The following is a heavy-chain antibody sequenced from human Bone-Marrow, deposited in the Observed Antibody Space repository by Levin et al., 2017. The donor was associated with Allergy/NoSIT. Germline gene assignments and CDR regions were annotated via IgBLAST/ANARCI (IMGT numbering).Heavy chain of an antibody. CDR2: IHYSGTT. Sequence: SETLSLTCTVSGGSINGGGYYWSWIRQHPGKGLEWIGYIHYSGTTYYNPSLKSRITILVDTSKNHFSLKLTSVTAADTALYYCASSSIAVSGSFDYWGQGTLVTVSS. D-gene: IGHD6-19*01. V-gene: IGHV4-31*03. CDR1: GGSINGGGYY. J-gene: IGHJ4*02. CDR3: ASSSIAVSGSFDY.